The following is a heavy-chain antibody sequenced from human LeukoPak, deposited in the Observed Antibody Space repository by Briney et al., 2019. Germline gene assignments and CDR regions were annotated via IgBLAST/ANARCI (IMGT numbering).Heavy chain of an antibody. CDR2: FSGSGGTT. Sequence: GGSLRLSCAASGFSISNNYMNWVRQAPGRGLEWVSGFSGSGGTTYYADSVKGRFTISRDNSKNTLYLQMNSLRAEDTAVYYCANGNRCTSPNCLGYYYFYMDVWGKGTTVTVSS. J-gene: IGHJ6*03. CDR3: ANGNRCTSPNCLGYYYFYMDV. V-gene: IGHV3-23*01. D-gene: IGHD2-8*01. CDR1: GFSISNNY.